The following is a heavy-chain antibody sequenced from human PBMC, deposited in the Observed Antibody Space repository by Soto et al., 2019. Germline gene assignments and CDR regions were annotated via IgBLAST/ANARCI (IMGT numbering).Heavy chain of an antibody. CDR2: ITDTGGDA. Sequence: GGSLRLSCVASGLTFGSRAMSWVRQAPGEGLQWVSTITDTGGDAKYADSVRGRFVISRDNSKKILYLQMTSLTAEDSAMYFCARGSTDSYPGSRIFDFWGRGTLVTVSS. CDR3: ARGSTDSYPGSRIFDF. D-gene: IGHD3-10*01. CDR1: GLTFGSRA. V-gene: IGHV3-23*01. J-gene: IGHJ4*02.